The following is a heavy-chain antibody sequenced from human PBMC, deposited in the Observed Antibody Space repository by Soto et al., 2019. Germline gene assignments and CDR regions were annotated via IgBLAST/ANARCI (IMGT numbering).Heavy chain of an antibody. CDR3: AKAARDCGGDCYSSYFDA. V-gene: IGHV3-23*01. J-gene: IGHJ4*02. CDR1: RFTFGVYA. Sequence: GGSLRLSCSASRFTFGVYAMSWVLQAPWKGLEWVSGITGNAANTVYADSVKGRFTISRDNSKNALYLQLDSLRAEDTAVHFCAKAARDCGGDCYSSYFDAWGQGALVTVSS. D-gene: IGHD2-21*02. CDR2: ITGNAANT.